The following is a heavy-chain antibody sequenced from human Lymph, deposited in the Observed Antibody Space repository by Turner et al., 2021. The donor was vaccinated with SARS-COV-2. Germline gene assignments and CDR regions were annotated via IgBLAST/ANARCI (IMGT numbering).Heavy chain of an antibody. J-gene: IGHJ3*02. V-gene: IGHV4-39*01. Sequence: QLQLQDSGPGLCKLSETPSLTCAVPGGSIRISTYSWSWIRQPRGKGVQWIGNMYYSGSTYYNTSLKSRVTIYVDTSKTQFSLKLSSVTAADTAVYYCARHHRFSSGSYSGAFDIWGQGTMVTVSS. CDR2: MYYSGST. CDR3: ARHHRFSSGSYSGAFDI. CDR1: GGSIRISTYS. D-gene: IGHD1-26*01.